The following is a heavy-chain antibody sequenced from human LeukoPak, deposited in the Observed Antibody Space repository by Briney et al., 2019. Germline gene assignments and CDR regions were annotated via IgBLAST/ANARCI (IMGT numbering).Heavy chain of an antibody. CDR1: GDSVSSNSAA. V-gene: IGHV6-1*01. CDR3: AAAPRGELNFDY. J-gene: IGHJ4*02. D-gene: IGHD3-10*01. Sequence: SQTLSLTCAISGDSVSSNSAAWNWIRQSPSRGLEWLGRAYYRSKWYNDYAVSVKSRITINPDTSKYQFSLQLNSVTPEDTAVYYCAAAPRGELNFDYWGQGTLVTVSS. CDR2: AYYRSKWYN.